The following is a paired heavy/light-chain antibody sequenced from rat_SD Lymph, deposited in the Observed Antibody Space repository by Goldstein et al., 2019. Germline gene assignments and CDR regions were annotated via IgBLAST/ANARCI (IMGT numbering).Heavy chain of an antibody. Sequence: EVQLVESGGGLVQPGRSLKLSCVASGFTFSNYGMNWIRQAPGKGLEWVAYISSGSSYIYYAETVKGRFTISRDNAKNTLYLQMTSLRSEDTALYYCARGATVVPFDYWGQGVMVTVSS. J-gene: IGHJ2*01. D-gene: IGHD1-1*01. V-gene: IGHV5-34*01. CDR1: GFTFSNYG. CDR3: ARGATVVPFDY. CDR2: ISSGSSYI.
Light chain of an antibody. J-gene: IGKJ1*01. V-gene: IGKV12S34*01. CDR3: QQYNNYPWT. CDR1: EDIYSN. CDR2: DAN. Sequence: DIQMTQSPASLSASLGETVTIECRASEDIYSNLAWYQQKPGNSPQLLIYDANSLADGVPSRFSGSGSGTQYSLKINSLQSEDVASYFCQQYNNYPWTFGGGTKLELK.